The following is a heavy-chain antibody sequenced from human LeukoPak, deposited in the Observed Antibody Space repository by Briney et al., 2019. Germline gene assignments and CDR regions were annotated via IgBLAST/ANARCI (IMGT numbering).Heavy chain of an antibody. CDR3: AREGRGGYYRFDY. CDR1: GFTFSSSW. CDR2: INSDGSST. V-gene: IGHV3-74*01. Sequence: GGSLRLSCAASGFTFSSSWMHWVRQAPGKGLVWVSRINSDGSSTNYADSVKGRFTISRDNAQNTLYLQMNSLRAEDTAVYYCAREGRGGYYRFDYWGQGTLVTVSS. D-gene: IGHD3-3*01. J-gene: IGHJ4*02.